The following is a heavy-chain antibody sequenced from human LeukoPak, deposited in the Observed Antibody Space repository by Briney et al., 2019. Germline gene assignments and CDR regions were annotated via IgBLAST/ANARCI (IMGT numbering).Heavy chain of an antibody. V-gene: IGHV3-23*01. CDR2: MSDSGDGT. D-gene: IGHD3-3*01. J-gene: IGHJ5*02. CDR1: GFTFRSYA. CDR3: VREVSAWPKNWFDP. Sequence: GGSLRLSCAGSGFTFRSYAMSWVRQSPVKGLEWVSAMSDSGDGTYYADSVKARFTISRDNSKNTVYLEMSSLRAEDTAVYYCVREVSAWPKNWFDPWGQGTLVTVSS.